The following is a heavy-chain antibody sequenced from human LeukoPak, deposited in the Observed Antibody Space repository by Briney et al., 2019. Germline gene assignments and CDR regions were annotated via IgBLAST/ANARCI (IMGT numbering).Heavy chain of an antibody. V-gene: IGHV4-4*07. D-gene: IGHD6-13*01. CDR1: GGSISSYY. CDR3: ARDLLRGESGSWFEAFDI. Sequence: SETLSLTCTVSGGSISSYYWSWIRQPAGKGLEWIGRIHTSGSTNYSPSLKSRLTLSVDTSNNQFSLSLNSVTAADTAIYYCARDLLRGESGSWFEAFDIWGQGTMVTVSS. CDR2: IHTSGST. J-gene: IGHJ3*02.